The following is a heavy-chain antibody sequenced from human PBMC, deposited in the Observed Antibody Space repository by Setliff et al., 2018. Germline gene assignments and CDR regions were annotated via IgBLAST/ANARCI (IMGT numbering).Heavy chain of an antibody. D-gene: IGHD6-13*01. J-gene: IGHJ3*02. CDR3: ARHIGEQQQVHDAFDI. V-gene: IGHV4-39*01. Sequence: SETLSLTCTVSGGSISSSSYYWGWIRQPPGKGLEWIGSIYYSGSTYYNPSLKSRVTISVDTSKNQFSLKLSSVTAADTAVYYCARHIGEQQQVHDAFDIWGQGTMVTVSS. CDR1: GGSISSSSYY. CDR2: IYYSGST.